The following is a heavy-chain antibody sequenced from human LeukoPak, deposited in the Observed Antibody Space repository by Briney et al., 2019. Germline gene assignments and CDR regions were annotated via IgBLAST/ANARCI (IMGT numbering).Heavy chain of an antibody. CDR2: ISDGGWAT. D-gene: IGHD3-10*02. CDR1: GFTFGSYW. CDR3: TRENYVPDS. J-gene: IGHJ4*02. V-gene: IGHV3-7*03. Sequence: GGSLRLSCAASGFTFGSYWMHWVRQAPGKGLEWVASISDGGWATYYVDSVRGRFTISRDDARNSLFLQMNGLRADDTAVYYCTRENYVPDSWGQGTLVTVSS.